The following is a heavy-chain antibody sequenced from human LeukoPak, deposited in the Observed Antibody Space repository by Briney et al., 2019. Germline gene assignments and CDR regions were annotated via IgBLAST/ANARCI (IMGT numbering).Heavy chain of an antibody. D-gene: IGHD3-22*01. CDR3: ARADHYYDSSGYPLGDI. CDR1: GYTFTSYY. J-gene: IGHJ3*02. Sequence: ASVKVSCKASGYTFTSYYMHWVRQAPGQGLEWMGIINPSGGSTSYAQKLQGRVTMTRDTSTSTVYMELSSLRSEDTAVYYCARADHYYDSSGYPLGDIWGQGTMVTVSS. V-gene: IGHV1-46*01. CDR2: INPSGGST.